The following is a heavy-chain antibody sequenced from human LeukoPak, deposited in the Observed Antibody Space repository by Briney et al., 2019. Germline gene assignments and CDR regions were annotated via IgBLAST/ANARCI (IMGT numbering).Heavy chain of an antibody. Sequence: PSETLSLTCTVSGGSISSYYWSWIRQPPGKGLEWIGYIYYSGSTNYNPSLKSRVTISVDTSKNQFSLKLSSVTAADTAVYYCASSGSKYYYYYMDVWGKGTTVTVSS. V-gene: IGHV4-59*01. CDR3: ASSGSKYYYYYMDV. CDR2: IYYSGST. CDR1: GGSISSYY. J-gene: IGHJ6*03. D-gene: IGHD3-22*01.